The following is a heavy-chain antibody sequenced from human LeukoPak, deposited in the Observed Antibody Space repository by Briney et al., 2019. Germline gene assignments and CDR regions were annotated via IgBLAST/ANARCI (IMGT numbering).Heavy chain of an antibody. CDR3: ARDDKMVTGYYGMDV. CDR1: GGSISSYY. V-gene: IGHV4-59*01. Sequence: PSETLSLTCTVSGGSISSYYWSWIRQPPGKGLEWIGYIYYSGSTNYNPSLKSRVTISVDTSKNQFSLKLSSATAADTAVYYCARDDKMVTGYYGMDVWGQGTTVTVSS. D-gene: IGHD5-18*01. J-gene: IGHJ6*02. CDR2: IYYSGST.